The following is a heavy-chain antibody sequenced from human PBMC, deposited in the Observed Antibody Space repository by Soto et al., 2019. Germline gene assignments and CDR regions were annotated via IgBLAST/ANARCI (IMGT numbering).Heavy chain of an antibody. CDR3: PRDVPGVNDFWSGYYGLYGMDV. CDR1: GGSISSYY. V-gene: IGHV4-59*01. J-gene: IGHJ6*02. CDR2: IYYSGST. Sequence: SETLSLTCTVSGGSISSYYWRWIRQPPGKGLDWIGYIYYSGSTNYNHSLKSRVTISVDTSKNQFSLQLRSVTAADTAGYYCPRDVPGVNDFWSGYYGLYGMDVWGQGNTVTVSS. D-gene: IGHD3-3*01.